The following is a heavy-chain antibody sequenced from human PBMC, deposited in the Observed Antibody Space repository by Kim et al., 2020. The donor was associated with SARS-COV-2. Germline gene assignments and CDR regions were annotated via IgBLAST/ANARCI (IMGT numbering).Heavy chain of an antibody. CDR1: GYSFTSYW. CDR2: IYPGDSDT. J-gene: IGHJ6*02. D-gene: IGHD2-21*02. V-gene: IGHV5-51*01. Sequence: GESLQISCKGSGYSFTSYWIGWVRQMPGKGLEWMGIIYPGDSDTRYSPSFQGQVTISADKSISTAYLQWSSLKASDTAMYYCARQSAYCGGDCKPRYYYYCGMDVWGQGTTVTVSS. CDR3: ARQSAYCGGDCKPRYYYYCGMDV.